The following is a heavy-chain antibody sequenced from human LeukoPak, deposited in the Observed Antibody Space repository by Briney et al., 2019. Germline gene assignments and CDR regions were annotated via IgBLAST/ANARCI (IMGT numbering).Heavy chain of an antibody. CDR2: ISSSGSTI. D-gene: IGHD2-2*02. V-gene: IGHV3-48*03. CDR3: ARTGVPAAIVRWFDP. J-gene: IGHJ5*02. CDR1: GFIFSNYA. Sequence: GGSLRLSCAASGFIFSNYAMTWVRQAPGKGLEWVSYISSSGSTIYYADSVKGRFTISRDNAKNSLYLQMNSLRAEDTAVYYCARTGVPAAIVRWFDPWGQGTLVTVSS.